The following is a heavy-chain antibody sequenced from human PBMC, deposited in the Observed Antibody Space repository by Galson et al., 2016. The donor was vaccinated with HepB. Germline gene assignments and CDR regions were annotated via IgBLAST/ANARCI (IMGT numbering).Heavy chain of an antibody. V-gene: IGHV3-30-3*01. CDR3: ARDPLYCSGGSCIPYYFDY. D-gene: IGHD2-15*01. J-gene: IGHJ4*02. CDR2: ISYDGGKK. CDR1: QFTFSTYA. Sequence: SLRLSCAVSQFTFSTYAMHWVRQAPGKGLEWVAVISYDGGKKYYADSVKGRFTIPRDNSKNTLYLQMNSLRPEDTAVYFCARDPLYCSGGSCIPYYFDYWGQGTPVTVSS.